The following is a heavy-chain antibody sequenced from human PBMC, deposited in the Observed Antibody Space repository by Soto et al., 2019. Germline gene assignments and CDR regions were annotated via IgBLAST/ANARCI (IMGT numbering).Heavy chain of an antibody. J-gene: IGHJ3*02. V-gene: IGHV3-23*01. D-gene: IGHD6-19*01. CDR3: ARHGGLGAVAGTDAFDI. Sequence: PGGSLRLSCAASGFTFSSYAMSWVRQAPGKGLEWVSAISGSGGSTYYADSVKGRFTISRDNSKNTLYLQMNSLRAEDTAVYYCARHGGLGAVAGTDAFDIWGQGTMVTVSS. CDR1: GFTFSSYA. CDR2: ISGSGGST.